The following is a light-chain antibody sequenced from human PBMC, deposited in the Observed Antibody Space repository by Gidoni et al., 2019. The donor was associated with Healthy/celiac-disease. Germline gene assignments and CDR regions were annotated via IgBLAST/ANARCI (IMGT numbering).Light chain of an antibody. V-gene: IGKV6-21*01. J-gene: IGKJ1*01. Sequence: EIVLTQSPDFQSVTPKEKVTITGRASQRIGSSLHWYQQTPDQSPKLLIKYASQSFSGVPSRFRGRGSGTDFTLTINSLEAEDAATYYCHQSSSLPWTFGQGTKVEIK. CDR2: YAS. CDR1: QRIGSS. CDR3: HQSSSLPWT.